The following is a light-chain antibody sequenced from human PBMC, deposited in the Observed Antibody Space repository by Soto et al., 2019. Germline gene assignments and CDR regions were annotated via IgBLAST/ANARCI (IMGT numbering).Light chain of an antibody. Sequence: DIVMTQSPEYLSVSLGERATINCKSSQNVLYSSNNKNLIAWYQQKPGQPPKLLIYWASTRESGVPDRFSGSGSGREFTLTISSLHAEDVAVYYCQQYYSPPRYTFGQGTRLEIK. V-gene: IGKV4-1*01. J-gene: IGKJ2*01. CDR2: WAS. CDR3: QQYYSPPRYT. CDR1: QNVLYSSNNKNL.